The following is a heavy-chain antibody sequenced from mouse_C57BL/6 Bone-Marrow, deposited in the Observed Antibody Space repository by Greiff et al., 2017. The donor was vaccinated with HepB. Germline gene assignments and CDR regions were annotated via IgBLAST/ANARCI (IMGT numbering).Heavy chain of an antibody. CDR3: ARFVYYFDY. Sequence: VQLQQSGPELVKPGASVKISCKASGYSFTGYYMNWVKQSPEKSLEWIGEINPSTGGTTYNQKFKAKATLTVDKSSSTAYMQLKSLTSEDSAVYYCARFVYYFDYWGQGTTLTVSS. V-gene: IGHV1-42*01. CDR1: GYSFTGYY. CDR2: INPSTGGT. J-gene: IGHJ2*01.